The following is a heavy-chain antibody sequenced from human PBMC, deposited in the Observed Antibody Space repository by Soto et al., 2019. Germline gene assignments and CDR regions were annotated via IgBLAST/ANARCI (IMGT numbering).Heavy chain of an antibody. CDR2: ISYDSTNK. V-gene: IGHV3-30*18. Sequence: GGSLRLSCAASGFTFSDYGMHWVRQAPGKGLEWVAVISYDSTNKYYGDSVKGRFTISRDNSKNTLYLQMNSRRAEDRAVYYCAKDHGFDEFQMLYYTYYGLDVRGKGTTVTVSS. J-gene: IGHJ6*04. CDR3: AKDHGFDEFQMLYYTYYGLDV. CDR1: GFTFSDYG. D-gene: IGHD2-2*02.